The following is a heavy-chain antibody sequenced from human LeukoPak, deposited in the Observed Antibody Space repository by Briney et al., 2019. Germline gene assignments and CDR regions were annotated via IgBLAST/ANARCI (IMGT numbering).Heavy chain of an antibody. CDR1: GFTFSRYA. CDR3: AKAANYYDSSGYFSGYFYYYYLDV. J-gene: IGHJ6*03. D-gene: IGHD3-22*01. Sequence: GGSLRLSCAASGFTFSRYAMNWVRQAPGKGLEWVSAITGSGGSTYYADSVKGRFTISRDNSKNTLYLQMNSLRAEDTAVFYCAKAANYYDSSGYFSGYFYYYYLDVWGKGTTVTVSS. CDR2: ITGSGGST. V-gene: IGHV3-23*01.